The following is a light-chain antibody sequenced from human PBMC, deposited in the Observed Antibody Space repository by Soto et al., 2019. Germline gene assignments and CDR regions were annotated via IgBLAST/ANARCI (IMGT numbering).Light chain of an antibody. CDR2: DVT. CDR1: SSDIGYYKY. J-gene: IGLJ2*01. Sequence: QSALTQPASVSGSPGQSITISCTGSSSDIGYYKYVAWYQQHPGKVPKLMIYDVTSRPSGVSNRFSGSKSGDTASLTISGLQAEDEADYYCSSYTTGRTLIFGGGTKLTVL. V-gene: IGLV2-14*03. CDR3: SSYTTGRTLI.